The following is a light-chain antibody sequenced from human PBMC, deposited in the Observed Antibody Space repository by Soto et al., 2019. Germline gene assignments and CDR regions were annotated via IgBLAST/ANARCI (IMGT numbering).Light chain of an antibody. Sequence: QSVLTQPPSVSGAPGQRVTISCTWSSSNIGAGYDVHWYRQLPGTAPKLLIFGNNNRPSGVPDRFSGSKSGTSASLAIPGLRAEDEADYYCQSYDSSLSACVFGGGTKLTV. CDR1: SSNIGAGYD. J-gene: IGLJ3*02. CDR3: QSYDSSLSACV. V-gene: IGLV1-40*01. CDR2: GNN.